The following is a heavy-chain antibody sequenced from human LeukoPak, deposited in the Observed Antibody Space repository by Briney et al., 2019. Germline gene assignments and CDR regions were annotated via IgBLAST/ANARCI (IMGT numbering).Heavy chain of an antibody. D-gene: IGHD2/OR15-2a*01. CDR2: ISGSGGST. Sequence: GGSLRLSCGASGFTFRSYAMSWVRQAPGKGLEWVSAISGSGGSTYYTDSVKGRFTISRDNSKNTLYLQMNSLRAVDTAVYYCARISLGAFDIWGQGTMVTVSS. V-gene: IGHV3-23*01. CDR1: GFTFRSYA. CDR3: ARISLGAFDI. J-gene: IGHJ3*02.